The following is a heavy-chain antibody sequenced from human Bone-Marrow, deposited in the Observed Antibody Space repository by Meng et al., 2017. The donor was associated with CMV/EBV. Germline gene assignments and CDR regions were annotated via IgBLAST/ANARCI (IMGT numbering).Heavy chain of an antibody. Sequence: ASVKVSCKASGYTFTSYDINWVRQATGQGLEWMGWMNPNSGNTGYAQKFQGRVTMTRDTSTNTVYMELSSLRSEDTAVYYCASSGGNYWNFDYWGQGTLVTVSS. CDR1: GYTFTSYD. CDR2: MNPNSGNT. J-gene: IGHJ4*02. V-gene: IGHV1-8*01. D-gene: IGHD1-26*01. CDR3: ASSGGNYWNFDY.